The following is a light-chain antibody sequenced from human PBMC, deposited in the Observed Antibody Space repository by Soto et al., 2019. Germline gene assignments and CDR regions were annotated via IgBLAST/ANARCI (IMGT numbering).Light chain of an antibody. Sequence: QSVLTQPPSVSEAPGQRVTISCTGSSSNIGAGYEAHWYQQVPGTAPKLLIYENNNRPSGVPDRFSGSKSGTSASLAITGLQAEDEAEYYCQSYDSGLSGDVFGTGTKVTVL. V-gene: IGLV1-40*01. J-gene: IGLJ1*01. CDR3: QSYDSGLSGDV. CDR2: ENN. CDR1: SSNIGAGYE.